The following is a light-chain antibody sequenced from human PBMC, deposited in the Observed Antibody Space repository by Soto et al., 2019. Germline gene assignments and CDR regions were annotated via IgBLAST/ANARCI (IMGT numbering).Light chain of an antibody. CDR1: QRISTY. J-gene: IGKJ1*01. CDR2: DAS. CDR3: QQFYSFRT. Sequence: DIQMTQSPSTLSASVGDRVTITCRASQRISTYLAWYQQKPGKAPKLLIYDASSLESGVPSRFSGSGSGTEFTLIISSLQADDFATYYCQQFYSFRTFGQGTKVEI. V-gene: IGKV1-5*01.